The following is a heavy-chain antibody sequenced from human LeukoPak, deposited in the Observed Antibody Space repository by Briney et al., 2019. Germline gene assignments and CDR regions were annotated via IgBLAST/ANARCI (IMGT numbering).Heavy chain of an antibody. CDR2: IYTTGIGGSP. V-gene: IGHV4-61*02. CDR1: GASMSSGSYY. D-gene: IGHD3-9*01. CDR3: ARSYYDIWTGYSSLWFAP. Sequence: PSQTLSLTCTVSGASMSSGSYYWRWIRQPAGKGLEWIGRIYTTGIGGSPNYNPSLKSRVSISVDTSKNQFSLKLSSVTAADTAVYFCARSYYDIWTGYSSLWFAPWGPGTQVTVSS. J-gene: IGHJ5*02.